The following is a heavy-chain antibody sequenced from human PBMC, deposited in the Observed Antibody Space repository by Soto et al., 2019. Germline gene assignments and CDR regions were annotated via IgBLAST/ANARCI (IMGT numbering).Heavy chain of an antibody. J-gene: IGHJ4*02. Sequence: QFQLVQSGAEEKKPGASVKVSCKASGYTFTSYARTWLRQAPGQRLEGMGWINAGNGNKKYSKKFQGRGTITRETYASTAYMELSSRRSEDTAVYYCARVSGWYFLDYWGQGTLVTVSS. CDR2: INAGNGNK. CDR1: GYTFTSYA. D-gene: IGHD6-13*01. CDR3: ARVSGWYFLDY. V-gene: IGHV1-3*05.